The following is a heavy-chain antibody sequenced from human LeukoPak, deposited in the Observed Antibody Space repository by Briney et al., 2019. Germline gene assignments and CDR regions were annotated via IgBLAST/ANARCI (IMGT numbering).Heavy chain of an antibody. J-gene: IGHJ4*02. D-gene: IGHD1-26*01. CDR2: VHLSGAS. Sequence: SGTLSLTCAVSGGSITTTNWWSWVRQPPGKGLEWIGEVHLSGASNYNPSLESRVSMSIDKSKNHLSLEVTSVTAADTAIYYCTRESGAFSPFGFWGQGTLLTVSS. CDR1: GGSITTTNW. V-gene: IGHV4-4*02. CDR3: TRESGAFSPFGF.